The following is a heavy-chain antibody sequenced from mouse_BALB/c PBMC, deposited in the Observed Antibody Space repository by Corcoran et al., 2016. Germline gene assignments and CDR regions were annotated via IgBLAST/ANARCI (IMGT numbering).Heavy chain of an antibody. D-gene: IGHD2-1*01. Sequence: DVQLQESGPGLVKPSQSLSLTCSVTGYSITSGYYWNWIRQFPGNKLEWMGYISYDGSNNYNPSLKNRISITRDTSKNQFFLKLNSVTTEDTATYYCAPLYYPFDYWGQGTTLTVSS. J-gene: IGHJ2*01. CDR3: APLYYPFDY. V-gene: IGHV3-6*02. CDR1: GYSITSGYY. CDR2: ISYDGSN.